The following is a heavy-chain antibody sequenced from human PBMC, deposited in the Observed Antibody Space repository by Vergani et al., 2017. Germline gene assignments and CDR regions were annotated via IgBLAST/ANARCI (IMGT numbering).Heavy chain of an antibody. Sequence: QVQLVQSGAEVKKPGSSVKVSCKASGGTFSSYAISWVRQAPGQGLEWMGRIIPILGIANYAQKFQGRVTITADKSTSTAYMELSSLRSEDTAVYYCARGVYCSGCSCYFHRYYLDVWGKGTTVTVSS. CDR1: GGTFSSYA. CDR2: IIPILGIA. D-gene: IGHD2-15*01. CDR3: ARGVYCSGCSCYFHRYYLDV. V-gene: IGHV1-69*04. J-gene: IGHJ6*03.